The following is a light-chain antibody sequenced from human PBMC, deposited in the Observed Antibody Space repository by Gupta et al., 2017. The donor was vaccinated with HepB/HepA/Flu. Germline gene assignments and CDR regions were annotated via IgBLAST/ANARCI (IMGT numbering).Light chain of an antibody. Sequence: DIAMTQSPDPLAVSLGERATIHCKSSQSGFYSSNNKNLLAWYQQKPGQPPKLLIYAASTRESGVPDRFSGSGCGTDFTLTISSLQAEDVAVYYCQQQVCIPSTFGQGTKVEIK. J-gene: IGKJ1*01. CDR1: QSGFYSSNNKNL. CDR3: QQQVCIPST. V-gene: IGKV4-1*01. CDR2: AAS.